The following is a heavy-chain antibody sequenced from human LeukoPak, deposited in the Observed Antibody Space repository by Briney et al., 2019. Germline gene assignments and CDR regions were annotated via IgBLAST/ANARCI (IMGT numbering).Heavy chain of an antibody. CDR3: ARHPQYSSSWYYYYGMDV. D-gene: IGHD6-13*01. Sequence: PGGSLRLSCAASGFSISNYWMNWVRQAPGKGLEWVANIKQDGSEEYYADSVKDRFTISRDNSKNTLYLQMNSLRAEDTAVYYCARHPQYSSSWYYYYGMDVWGQGTTVTVSS. V-gene: IGHV3-7*01. CDR1: GFSISNYW. CDR2: IKQDGSEE. J-gene: IGHJ6*02.